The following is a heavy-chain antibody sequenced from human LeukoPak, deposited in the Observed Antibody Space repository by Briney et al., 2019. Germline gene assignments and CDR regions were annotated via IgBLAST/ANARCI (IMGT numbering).Heavy chain of an antibody. Sequence: PSQTLSLTCTVSGGSISSGGYYWSWIRQHPGKGLEWIGYIYYSGSTYYNPSLKSRVTISVDTSKNQFSLKLSSVTAADTAVYYCARDFWYYYDSSGSESFQHWGQGTLVTVSS. V-gene: IGHV4-31*03. J-gene: IGHJ1*01. CDR2: IYYSGST. CDR3: ARDFWYYYDSSGSESFQH. CDR1: GGSISSGGYY. D-gene: IGHD3-22*01.